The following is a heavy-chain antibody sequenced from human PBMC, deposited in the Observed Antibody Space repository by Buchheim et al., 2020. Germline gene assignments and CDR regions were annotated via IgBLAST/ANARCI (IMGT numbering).Heavy chain of an antibody. CDR3: ARGYDFWSGYYTGDGYYYYYGMDV. CDR2: ISSSGSTI. V-gene: IGHV3-48*03. Sequence: EVQLVESGGGLVQPGGSLRLSCEASGFTFSSYEMNWVRQAPGKGLEWVSYISSSGSTIYYADSVKGRFTISRDNAKNSLYLQMNSLSAEDTAVYYWARGYDFWSGYYTGDGYYYYYGMDVWGQGTT. D-gene: IGHD3-3*01. CDR1: GFTFSSYE. J-gene: IGHJ6*02.